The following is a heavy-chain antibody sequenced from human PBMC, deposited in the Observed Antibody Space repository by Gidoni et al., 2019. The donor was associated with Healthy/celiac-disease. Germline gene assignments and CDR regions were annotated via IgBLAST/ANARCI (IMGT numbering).Heavy chain of an antibody. CDR2: SDYSGST. D-gene: IGHD3-9*01. Sequence: QLQLQESGPGLVKPSETLSLTCTVSGGSISSSRYYWGWNRQPPGKGLEWIGRSDYSGSTYDNPSLKSRVTISVDTSKNQCSRKLSSVTAADTAVYCCARVRVYDIWTGYAPCDYGGQGTLVTVSS. CDR1: GGSISSSRYY. CDR3: ARVRVYDIWTGYAPCDY. V-gene: IGHV4-39*07. J-gene: IGHJ4*02.